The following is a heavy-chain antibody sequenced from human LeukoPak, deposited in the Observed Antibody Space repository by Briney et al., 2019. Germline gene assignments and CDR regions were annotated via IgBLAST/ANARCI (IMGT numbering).Heavy chain of an antibody. CDR2: INHSGST. D-gene: IGHD5-18*01. CDR1: GGSFSGYY. CDR3: ARRKSIYSYGLNWFDP. V-gene: IGHV4-34*01. J-gene: IGHJ5*02. Sequence: SETLSLTCAVYGGSFSGYYWSWIRQPPGKGLEWIGEINHSGSTNYNPSLKSRVTISVDTSKNQFSLKLSFVTAADTAVYYCARRKSIYSYGLNWFDPWGQGTLVTVSS.